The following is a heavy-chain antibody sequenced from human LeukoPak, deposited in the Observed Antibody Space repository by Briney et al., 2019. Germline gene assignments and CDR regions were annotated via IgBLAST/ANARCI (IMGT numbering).Heavy chain of an antibody. CDR1: GFTFSNAW. CDR2: IKYDGSST. V-gene: IGHV3-74*01. CDR3: AREYYTSYDP. J-gene: IGHJ5*02. Sequence: GGSLRLSCAASGFTFSNAWMNWVRQAPGKGLVWVSRIKYDGSSTSYADSVKGRFTISRDNAKNTLYLQMNSLRDEDTAVYYCAREYYTSYDPWGQGTLVTVSS. D-gene: IGHD3-3*01.